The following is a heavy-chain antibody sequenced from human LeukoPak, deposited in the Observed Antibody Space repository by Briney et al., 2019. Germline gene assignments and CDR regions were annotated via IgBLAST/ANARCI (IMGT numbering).Heavy chain of an antibody. CDR3: AKFYGSGSYYIDY. Sequence: GGSLRLSCAASGFPFSSYAMTWVRQAPGKGLEWVSAIGGSGGRTYYADSVKGRFTISRDNFKNTLYLQMNSLRAEDTAVYYCAKFYGSGSYYIDYWGQGTLVTVSS. J-gene: IGHJ4*02. CDR1: GFPFSSYA. CDR2: IGGSGGRT. V-gene: IGHV3-23*01. D-gene: IGHD3-10*01.